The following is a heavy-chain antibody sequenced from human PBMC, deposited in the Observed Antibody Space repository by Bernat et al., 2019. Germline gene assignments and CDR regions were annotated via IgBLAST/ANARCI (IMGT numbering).Heavy chain of an antibody. CDR2: IKSKTDDGAT. CDR3: TTDLPLRIAAPL. D-gene: IGHD6-6*01. Sequence: EVQLVESGGGLVKPGGSLRLSCAASGFTFSNAWMSWVRQAPGKGLEWVGRIKSKTDDGATDDAAPVKDRFTISRDDSKITLYLQMNSLKTEDTAVCYCTTDLPLRIAAPLWGQGTLVTVSS. V-gene: IGHV3-15*01. J-gene: IGHJ4*02. CDR1: GFTFSNAW.